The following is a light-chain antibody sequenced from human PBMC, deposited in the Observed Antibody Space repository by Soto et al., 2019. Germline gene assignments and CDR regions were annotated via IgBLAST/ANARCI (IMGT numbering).Light chain of an antibody. V-gene: IGLV2-14*01. CDR3: TSHTTSDTVI. J-gene: IGLJ7*01. CDR1: SSDIGTSNS. Sequence: QSVLTQPASVSGSPGQSITISCTGTSSDIGTSNSVSWYQQQPGKAPKLMIYEVNNRPSGVSTRFSGSKSGNAASLTISGLRGEDEADYFCTSHTTSDTVIFGGGTQLTVL. CDR2: EVN.